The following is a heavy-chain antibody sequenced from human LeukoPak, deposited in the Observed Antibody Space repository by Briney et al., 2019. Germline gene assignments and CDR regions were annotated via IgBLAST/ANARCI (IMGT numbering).Heavy chain of an antibody. CDR2: ISSTYAYI. D-gene: IGHD3-9*01. V-gene: IGHV3-21*01. J-gene: IGHJ4*02. CDR1: RFTFTTYG. CDR3: ARVDYDISTGYQNYFEY. Sequence: GGALRLSCATSRFTFTTYGMSCVCQTPGKGLESVSPISSTYAYIYYVDSVKGRFTVSRDNTKNLLYLQMNSLTVEDTAVYYCARVDYDISTGYQNYFEYWGQGTLVTVSS.